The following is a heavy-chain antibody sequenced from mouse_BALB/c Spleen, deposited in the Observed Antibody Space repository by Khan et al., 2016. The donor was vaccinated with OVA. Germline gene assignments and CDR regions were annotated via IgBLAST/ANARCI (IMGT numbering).Heavy chain of an antibody. CDR2: IYPGTGST. CDR1: GYTFTSYW. CDR3: VRGGSYSKYFAY. J-gene: IGHJ3*01. D-gene: IGHD2-5*01. V-gene: IGHV1S132*01. Sequence: QMQLEESGGDLVRPGASVKLSCKTSGYTFTSYWIHWVKQRSGQGLEWIARIYPGTGSTYYNEKFKGKATLTADNSSSTAYMQLSSLKSEDSAVYLCVRGGSYSKYFAYWGQGTLVTVSA.